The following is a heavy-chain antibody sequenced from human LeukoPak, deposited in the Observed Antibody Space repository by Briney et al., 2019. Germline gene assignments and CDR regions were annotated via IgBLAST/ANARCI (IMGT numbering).Heavy chain of an antibody. J-gene: IGHJ4*02. Sequence: GGSLRLSCAASGFTVSSYEMNWVRQAPGKGLEWVSYISSSGSTIYYADSVKGRFTISRDSAKNSLYLQMSSLRAEDTAVYYCARETSGNYYFGFDYWGQGTLVTVSS. D-gene: IGHD1-26*01. CDR2: ISSSGSTI. CDR3: ARETSGNYYFGFDY. CDR1: GFTVSSYE. V-gene: IGHV3-48*03.